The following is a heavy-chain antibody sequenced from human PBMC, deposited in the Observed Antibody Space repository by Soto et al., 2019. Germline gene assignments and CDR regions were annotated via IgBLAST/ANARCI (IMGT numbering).Heavy chain of an antibody. CDR3: ARGPYGSGSPIAPYYFDY. D-gene: IGHD3-10*01. CDR2: IGTAGDT. CDR1: GFTFSRYD. J-gene: IGHJ4*02. Sequence: EVQLVESGGGLVQPGGSLRLSCAASGFTFSRYDMHWVRHATGQGLEWVSAIGTAGDTYYPGSVKGRFTISRENAKNSLYLQMNSLRAGDTAVYYCARGPYGSGSPIAPYYFDYWGQGTLVTVSS. V-gene: IGHV3-13*01.